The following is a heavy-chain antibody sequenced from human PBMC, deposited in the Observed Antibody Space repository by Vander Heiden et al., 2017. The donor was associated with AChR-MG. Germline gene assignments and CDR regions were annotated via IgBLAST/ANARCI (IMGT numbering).Heavy chain of an antibody. CDR3: ARLPGATGDYYYYGMDV. V-gene: IGHV3-21*01. D-gene: IGHD1-26*01. J-gene: IGHJ6*02. Sequence: EVQLVESGGGLVKPGGSLRLSCAASGSTFSSYSMNWVRQAPGKVLEWVSSISSSSSYIYYADSVKGRFTISRDNAKNSLYLQMNSLRAEDTAVYYCARLPGATGDYYYYGMDVWGQGTTVTVSS. CDR2: ISSSSSYI. CDR1: GSTFSSYS.